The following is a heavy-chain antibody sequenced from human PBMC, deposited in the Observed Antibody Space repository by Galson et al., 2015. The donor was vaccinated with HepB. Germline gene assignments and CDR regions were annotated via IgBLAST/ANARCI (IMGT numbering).Heavy chain of an antibody. Sequence: SVKVSCKASGYTFTSYYMHWVRQAPGQGLEWMGVIDPSGGGTSYPQRFLGRFTMTRDTSTSTIYMELNSLRSDDTAVYYCARSCRSAACQAGGLKWGLDYWGQGTLVTVSS. CDR2: IDPSGGGT. CDR3: ARSCRSAACQAGGLKWGLDY. D-gene: IGHD2-2*01. V-gene: IGHV1-46*01. CDR1: GYTFTSYY. J-gene: IGHJ4*02.